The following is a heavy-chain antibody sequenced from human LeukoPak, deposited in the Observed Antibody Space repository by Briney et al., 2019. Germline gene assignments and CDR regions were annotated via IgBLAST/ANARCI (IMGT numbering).Heavy chain of an antibody. CDR2: IYHSGST. J-gene: IGHJ6*03. Sequence: SETLSLTCTVSGYSISSGYYWSWIRQPPGKGLEWIGSIYHSGSTYYNPSLKSRVTISVDTSKNQFPLKLSSVTAADTAVYYCARDSNYYYMDVWGKGTTVTVSS. V-gene: IGHV4-38-2*02. CDR3: ARDSNYYYMDV. CDR1: GYSISSGYY.